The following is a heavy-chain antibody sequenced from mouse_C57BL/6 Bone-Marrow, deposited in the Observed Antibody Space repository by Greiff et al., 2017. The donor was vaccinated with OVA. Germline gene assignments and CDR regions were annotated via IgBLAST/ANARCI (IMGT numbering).Heavy chain of an antibody. CDR2: IDPSDSDT. V-gene: IGHV1-69*01. J-gene: IGHJ4*01. D-gene: IGHD1-1*01. CDR1: GYTFTSYW. CDR3: ARGTTVVAHYYAMDY. Sequence: QVQLQQPGAELVMPGASVKLSCKASGYTFTSYWMHWVKQRPGQGLEWIGEIDPSDSDTNYNQKFKGKSTLTVDKSSSTAYMQLSSLTSEDSADEYCARGTTVVAHYYAMDYWGQGTSVTVSS.